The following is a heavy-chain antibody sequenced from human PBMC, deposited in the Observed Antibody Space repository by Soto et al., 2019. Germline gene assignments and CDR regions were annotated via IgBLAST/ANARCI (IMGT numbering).Heavy chain of an antibody. CDR3: VTELGGFEY. J-gene: IGHJ4*02. V-gene: IGHV3-30-3*01. CDR1: GFIFSNFG. CDR2: ISSDGSNK. D-gene: IGHD3-16*01. Sequence: GGSLRLSCAASGFIFSNFGMHWVRQAPGKGLEWVAVISSDGSNKYYADSVKGRFTISRDNSKNTVYVQMNSLRAEDTAFYYCVTELGGFEYWGQGT.